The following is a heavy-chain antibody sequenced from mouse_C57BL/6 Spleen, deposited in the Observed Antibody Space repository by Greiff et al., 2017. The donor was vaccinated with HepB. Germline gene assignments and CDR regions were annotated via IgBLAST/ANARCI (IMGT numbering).Heavy chain of an antibody. Sequence: EVQLVESGGGLVKPGGSLKLSCAASGFTFSSYAMSWVRQTPEKRLEWVATISDGGSYTYYPDNVKGRFTLSRDNAKNTLYLQMSHLKSEDTAMYYCARDSSGYPAWFAYWGQGTLVTVSA. V-gene: IGHV5-4*01. J-gene: IGHJ3*01. CDR2: ISDGGSYT. CDR3: ARDSSGYPAWFAY. CDR1: GFTFSSYA. D-gene: IGHD3-2*02.